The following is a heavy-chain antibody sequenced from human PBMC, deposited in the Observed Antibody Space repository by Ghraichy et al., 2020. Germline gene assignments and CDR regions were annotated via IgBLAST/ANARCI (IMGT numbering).Heavy chain of an antibody. V-gene: IGHV4-28*01. CDR1: DYSISSGNW. D-gene: IGHD3-22*01. CDR2: IHYSGTT. J-gene: IGHJ5*02. CDR3: ARRLSSGYSIDH. Sequence: SETLSLTCTVSDYSISSGNWWGWIRQPPGKGLEWIGNIHYSGTTYYNSSLKSRVTMSVDTSKNQFSLKLSSVTAVDTAVYYCARRLSSGYSIDHWGQGILVTVSS.